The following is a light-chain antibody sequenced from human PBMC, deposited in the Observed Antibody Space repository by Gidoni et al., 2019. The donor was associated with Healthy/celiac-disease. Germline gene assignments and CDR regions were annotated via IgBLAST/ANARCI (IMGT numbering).Light chain of an antibody. CDR1: QGIRND. CDR3: LQDYNYPLT. V-gene: IGKV1-6*01. CDR2: AAS. J-gene: IGKJ4*01. Sequence: ASHMTESPSSLSASVGDRVTITCQASQGIRNDLGWYQQKPGKAPKLLIYAASSLQSGVPSRFSGSGSGTDFTLTISSLQPEDFATYYCLQDYNYPLTFGGGTKVEIK.